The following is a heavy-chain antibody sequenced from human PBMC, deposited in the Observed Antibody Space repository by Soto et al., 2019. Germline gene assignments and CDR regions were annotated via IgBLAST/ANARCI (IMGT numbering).Heavy chain of an antibody. CDR3: ARDASLGYCSSTSCYTGIVRFDY. J-gene: IGHJ4*02. V-gene: IGHV3-21*01. CDR2: ISSSSSYI. D-gene: IGHD2-2*02. CDR1: GFTFSSYS. Sequence: PGGSLRLSCAASGFTFSSYSMNWVRQAPGKGLEWVSSISSSSSYIYYADSVKGRFTISRDNAKNSLYLQMNSLRAEDTAVYYCARDASLGYCSSTSCYTGIVRFDYWGQGTLVTVSS.